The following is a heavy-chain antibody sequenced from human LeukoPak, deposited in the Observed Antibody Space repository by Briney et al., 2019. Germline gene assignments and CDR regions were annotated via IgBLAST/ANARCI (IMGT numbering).Heavy chain of an antibody. CDR2: ISAYNGNT. V-gene: IGHV1-18*01. D-gene: IGHD2-15*01. CDR3: ARDSGYCSGGSCRIDY. CDR1: GYTFTSYG. J-gene: IGHJ4*02. Sequence: GAPVKVSCKASGYTFTSYGISWVRQAPGQGLEWMGWISAYNGNTNYAQKLQGRVTMTTDTSTSTAYMELRSLRSDDTAVYYCARDSGYCSGGSCRIDYWGQGTLVTVSS.